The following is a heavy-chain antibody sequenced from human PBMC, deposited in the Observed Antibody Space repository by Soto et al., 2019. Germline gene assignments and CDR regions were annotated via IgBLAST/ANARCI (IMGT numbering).Heavy chain of an antibody. V-gene: IGHV1-69*01. CDR1: GGTFSSYA. Sequence: QVQLVQSGADVKKPGSSVKVSCKASGGTFSSYAISWVRQAPGQGLEWMGGIIPISGTANYAQKFQGRVTITADESTSTAYMELSSLRSEDTAVYYCARSQGSSTSLEIYYYYYYGMDVWGQGTTVTVSS. CDR2: IIPISGTA. CDR3: ARSQGSSTSLEIYYYYYYGMDV. J-gene: IGHJ6*02. D-gene: IGHD2-2*01.